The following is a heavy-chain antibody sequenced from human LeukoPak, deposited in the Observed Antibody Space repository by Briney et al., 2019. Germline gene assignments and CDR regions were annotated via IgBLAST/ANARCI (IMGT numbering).Heavy chain of an antibody. D-gene: IGHD3-22*01. CDR2: IYYSGST. Sequence: TETLSLTCTVSGGSISSYYWSWIRQPPGKGLQWIGYIYYSGSTNYNPSLKSRVTISVDTSKNQFSLKLSSVTAADTAVYYCARALYYYDSSGYYYSGYYGMDVWGQGTTVTVSS. CDR1: GGSISSYY. J-gene: IGHJ6*02. V-gene: IGHV4-59*01. CDR3: ARALYYYDSSGYYYSGYYGMDV.